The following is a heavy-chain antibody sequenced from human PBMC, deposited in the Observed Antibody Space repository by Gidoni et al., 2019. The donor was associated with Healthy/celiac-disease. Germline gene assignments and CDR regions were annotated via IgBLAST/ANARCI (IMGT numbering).Heavy chain of an antibody. CDR3: ARDLEDIVVVVAATPYY. Sequence: VQLVASGGGAVQHGRSLRIPCAASGFTFRAYAMHWVRQAPAKGLEWVAVISYDGSNKYYADSVKGRFTISRDNSKNTLYLQMNSLRAEDTAVYYCARDLEDIVVVVAATPYYWGQGTLVTVSS. J-gene: IGHJ4*02. D-gene: IGHD2-15*01. CDR1: GFTFRAYA. V-gene: IGHV3-30-3*01. CDR2: ISYDGSNK.